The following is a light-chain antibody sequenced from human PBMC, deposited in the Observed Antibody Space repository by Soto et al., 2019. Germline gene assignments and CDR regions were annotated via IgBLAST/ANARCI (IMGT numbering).Light chain of an antibody. CDR3: QQYDKWPHT. Sequence: EMILTQSPATLSVSPGERATLSCRASENLSRNVAWYQQQPGQAPRLLIHGASTRATGISARFSGSGSGTDFTLTISSLQSEDFAVYFCQQYDKWPHTFGQGTKLEIK. CDR1: ENLSRN. J-gene: IGKJ2*01. V-gene: IGKV3-15*01. CDR2: GAS.